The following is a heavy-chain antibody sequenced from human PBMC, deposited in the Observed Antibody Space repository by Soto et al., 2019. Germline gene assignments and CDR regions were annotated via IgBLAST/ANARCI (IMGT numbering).Heavy chain of an antibody. CDR3: ARDAAYYYGSGSRRELYYYYGMDV. D-gene: IGHD3-10*01. CDR1: GYTFTGYY. V-gene: IGHV1-2*04. Sequence: ASVKVSCKASGYTFTGYYMHWVRQAPGQGLEWMGWINPNSGGPNYAQKFQGWVTMTRDTSISTAYMELSRLRSDDTAVYYCARDAAYYYGSGSRRELYYYYGMDVWGQGTTVTVSS. J-gene: IGHJ6*02. CDR2: INPNSGGP.